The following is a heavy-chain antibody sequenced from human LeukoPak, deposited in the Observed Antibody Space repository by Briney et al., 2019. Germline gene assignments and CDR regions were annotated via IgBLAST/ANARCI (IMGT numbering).Heavy chain of an antibody. CDR3: ARDFCSSTSCSGY. Sequence: GASVKVSCKASGYTFTSYDINWVRQATGRGLEWMGWMNPNSGNTGYAQKFQGRVTMTRNTSISTAYMELSSLRSEDTAVYYCARDFCSSTSCSGYWGQGTLVTVSS. CDR2: MNPNSGNT. CDR1: GYTFTSYD. V-gene: IGHV1-8*01. J-gene: IGHJ4*02. D-gene: IGHD2-2*01.